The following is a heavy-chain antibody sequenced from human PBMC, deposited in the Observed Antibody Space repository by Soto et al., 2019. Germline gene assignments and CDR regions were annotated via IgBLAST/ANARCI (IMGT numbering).Heavy chain of an antibody. J-gene: IGHJ4*02. CDR1: GFTFSSYS. V-gene: IGHV3-21*01. D-gene: IGHD6-19*01. CDR3: ARDDGGSGWSNDY. CDR2: ISSSSSYI. Sequence: EVQLVESGGGLVKPGGSLRLSCAASGFTFSSYSMNWVRQAPGKGLEWVSSISSSSSYIYYADSVKGRFTISRDNAKNSLYLKMNSLRDEDTAVYYCARDDGGSGWSNDYWGQGTLVTVSS.